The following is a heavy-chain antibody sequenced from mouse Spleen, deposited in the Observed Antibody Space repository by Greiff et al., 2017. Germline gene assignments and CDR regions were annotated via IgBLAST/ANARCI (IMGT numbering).Heavy chain of an antibody. Sequence: EVKLMESGGGLVQPGGSLSLSCAASGFTFTDYYMSWVRQPPGKALEWLGFIRNKANGYTTEYSASVKGRFTISRDNSQSILYLQMNALRAEDSATYYCARLAGLYAMDYWGQGTSVTVSS. D-gene: IGHD3-3*01. V-gene: IGHV7-3*01. J-gene: IGHJ4*01. CDR1: GFTFTDYY. CDR2: IRNKANGYTT. CDR3: ARLAGLYAMDY.